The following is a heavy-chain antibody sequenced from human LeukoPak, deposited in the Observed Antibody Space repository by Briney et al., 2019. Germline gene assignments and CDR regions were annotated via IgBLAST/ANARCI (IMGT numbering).Heavy chain of an antibody. CDR3: AKDADTAMLFYFDY. CDR2: ISNNGGAT. CDR1: GFTFSSYA. D-gene: IGHD5-18*01. V-gene: IGHV3-23*01. Sequence: GGSLRLSCAASGFTFSSYAMRWVRQAPGKGPEWVSGISNNGGATYYADSVEGRFTISRDNSKNTLYLQMNSLRAEDTAVYYCAKDADTAMLFYFDYWGQGTLVTVSS. J-gene: IGHJ4*02.